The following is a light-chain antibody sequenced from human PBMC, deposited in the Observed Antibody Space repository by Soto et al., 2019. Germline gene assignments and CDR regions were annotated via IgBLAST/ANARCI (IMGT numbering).Light chain of an antibody. J-gene: IGKJ2*01. CDR3: QHYINWPYT. Sequence: EIVMTQSPATLSVSPGERATLSCRASQSVTSNLAWYQQKPGRAPRLLIYGASTRATGIPARFSGSGSGTEFTLTISNLQSEDFALYCCQHYINWPYTFRQGT. V-gene: IGKV3-15*01. CDR1: QSVTSN. CDR2: GAS.